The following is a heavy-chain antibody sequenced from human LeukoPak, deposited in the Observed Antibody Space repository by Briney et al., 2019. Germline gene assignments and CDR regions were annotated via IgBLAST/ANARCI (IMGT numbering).Heavy chain of an antibody. CDR3: AKTEYSSSGSRYYYYMDV. D-gene: IGHD6-13*01. CDR2: ISGSGGST. CDR1: GFTFSSYA. Sequence: GGSLRLSCAASGFTFSSYALSWVRQAPGKGLEWVSAISGSGGSTYYADSVKGRFTISRDNSKNTLYLQMNSLRAEDTAVYYCAKTEYSSSGSRYYYYMDVWGKGTTVTVSS. J-gene: IGHJ6*03. V-gene: IGHV3-23*01.